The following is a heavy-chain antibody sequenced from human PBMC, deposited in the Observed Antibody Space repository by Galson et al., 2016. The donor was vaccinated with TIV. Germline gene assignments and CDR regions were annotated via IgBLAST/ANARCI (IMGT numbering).Heavy chain of an antibody. J-gene: IGHJ5*01. D-gene: IGHD1-1*01. CDR2: INTNTGNP. V-gene: IGHV7-4-1*02. Sequence: SVKVSCKASGYSLTTYAMNWVRQAPGQGLEWMGWINTNTGNPTYAQDFTGRFVFSWDTSVNTAFLQISSLKAEDTAVYYCAREREGSNWNLRWFESWGQGTLVTVSS. CDR3: AREREGSNWNLRWFES. CDR1: GYSLTTYA.